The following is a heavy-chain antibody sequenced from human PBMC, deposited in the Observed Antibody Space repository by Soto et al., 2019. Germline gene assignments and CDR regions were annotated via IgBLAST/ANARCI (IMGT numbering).Heavy chain of an antibody. CDR2: IYYSGST. D-gene: IGHD2-15*01. V-gene: IGHV4-39*01. Sequence: SETLSITCPVSGGSISSSSYYWGWLRQPPGKVLEWIGCIYYSGSTYYNPSLKSRVTISVDTSKNQFSPKLSSVTAADTAVYYCASYCSGGSCYPVYYFDYWGQGTLVT. J-gene: IGHJ4*02. CDR3: ASYCSGGSCYPVYYFDY. CDR1: GGSISSSSYY.